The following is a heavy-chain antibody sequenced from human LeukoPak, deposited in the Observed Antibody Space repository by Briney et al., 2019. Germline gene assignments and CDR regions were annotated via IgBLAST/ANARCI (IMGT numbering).Heavy chain of an antibody. CDR1: GGSISSYY. CDR2: IYYSGST. D-gene: IGHD4-23*01. Sequence: SGTLSLTCTVSGGSISSYYWSWIRQPPGKGLEWIGYIYYSGSTNYNPSLKSRVTISVDTSKNQFSLKLSSVTAADTAVYYCARERGNPNEDYYYYYYMDVWGKGTTVTVSS. V-gene: IGHV4-59*12. CDR3: ARERGNPNEDYYYYYYMDV. J-gene: IGHJ6*03.